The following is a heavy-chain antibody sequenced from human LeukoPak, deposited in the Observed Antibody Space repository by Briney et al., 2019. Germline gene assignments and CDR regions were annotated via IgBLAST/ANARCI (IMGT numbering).Heavy chain of an antibody. V-gene: IGHV1-2*02. CDR3: ARGGSGYSGYG. J-gene: IGHJ4*02. CDR2: INPNSGGT. D-gene: IGHD5-12*01. CDR1: GYTFTSYG. Sequence: GASVKVSCKASGYTFTSYGISWVRQAPGQGLEWMGWINPNSGGTNYAQKFQGRVTMTRDTSISTAYMELSSLRSEDTAVYYCARGGSGYSGYGWGQGTLVTVSS.